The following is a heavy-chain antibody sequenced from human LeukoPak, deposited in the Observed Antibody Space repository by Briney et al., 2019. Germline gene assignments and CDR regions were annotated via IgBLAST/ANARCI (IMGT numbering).Heavy chain of an antibody. CDR3: AKDSRPILRFHYYYGMDV. CDR1: GSTFSSYG. V-gene: IGHV3-30*18. Sequence: GRSLRLSCAASGSTFSSYGMHWVCQAPGKGLEWVAVISYDGSNKYYADSVKGRFTISRDNSKNTLYLQMNSLRAEDTAVYYCAKDSRPILRFHYYYGMDVWGQGTTVTVSS. D-gene: IGHD3-3*01. CDR2: ISYDGSNK. J-gene: IGHJ6*02.